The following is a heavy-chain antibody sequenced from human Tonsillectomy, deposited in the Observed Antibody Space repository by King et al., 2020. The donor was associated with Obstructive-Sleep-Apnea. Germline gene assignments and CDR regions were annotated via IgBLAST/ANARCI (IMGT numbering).Heavy chain of an antibody. J-gene: IGHJ4*01. CDR1: GFTFDDYT. Sequence: VQLVDSGGVVVQPGGSLRLSCAASGFTFDDYTMHWVRQVPGKGLEWVSLITWDGGSTYYADSVKGRFTISRDNSKNSLYLQMNSLRTEDTALYYCAKDGDYFDSGSLSTAPPENQPPYYFDYWGQGTLVTVSS. V-gene: IGHV3-43*01. CDR3: AKDGDYFDSGSLSTAPPENQPPYYFDY. CDR2: ITWDGGST. D-gene: IGHD3-10*01.